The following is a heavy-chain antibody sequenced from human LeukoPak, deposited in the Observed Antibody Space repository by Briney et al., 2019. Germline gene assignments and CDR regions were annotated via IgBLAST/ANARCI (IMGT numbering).Heavy chain of an antibody. CDR1: GFTFDDYA. V-gene: IGHV3-9*03. J-gene: IGHJ4*02. Sequence: ESGGSLRLSCAASGFTFDDYAMHWVRQAPGKGLEWVSGISWNSGSIGYADSVKGRFTISRDNDKNSLYLQMNSLRAEDMALYYCARGGRGFSSGWYNYWGQGTLVTVSS. CDR3: ARGGRGFSSGWYNY. CDR2: ISWNSGSI. D-gene: IGHD6-19*01.